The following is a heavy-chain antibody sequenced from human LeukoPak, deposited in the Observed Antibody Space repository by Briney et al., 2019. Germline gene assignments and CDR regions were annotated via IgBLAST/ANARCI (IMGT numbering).Heavy chain of an antibody. CDR2: IRYDGSNK. J-gene: IGHJ4*02. CDR3: AKDLGGGWLVMGYYFDY. Sequence: GGSLRLSCAASGFTLSSYGMHWIRQALGEGLEWVALIRYDGSNKYYADSVKGRFTISRDNSKNTLYLQMNSLRAEDTAVYYCAKDLGGGWLVMGYYFDYWGQGTLVTVSS. V-gene: IGHV3-30*02. D-gene: IGHD6-19*01. CDR1: GFTLSSYG.